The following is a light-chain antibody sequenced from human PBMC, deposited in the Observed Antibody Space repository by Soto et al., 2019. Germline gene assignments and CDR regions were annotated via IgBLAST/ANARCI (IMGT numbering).Light chain of an antibody. V-gene: IGKV1-5*01. Sequence: DMPMTQSPTTLSASVGDRVTITCRASQNIRSWLAWYQQTPGKAPKVLIYDAYTLESVVPSRFSGIGFGTEFTLTSISLQPDDVATYDRQNYNGYFGQGTKLEIK. CDR3: QNYNGY. CDR1: QNIRSW. CDR2: DAY. J-gene: IGKJ2*01.